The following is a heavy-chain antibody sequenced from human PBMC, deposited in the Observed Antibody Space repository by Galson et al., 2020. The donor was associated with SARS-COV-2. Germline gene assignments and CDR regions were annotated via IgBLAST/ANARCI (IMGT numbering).Heavy chain of an antibody. Sequence: ASVKVSCKASDYTFSNFGITWVRQAPGQGLEWMGWIGSYNGRPSYAQNLQGRITVTRDTSTNTAYMELRSLRSDDTAVYYCAREVGDSWNGIKYSYMDVWGKGTTVTVSS. CDR2: IGSYNGRP. D-gene: IGHD3-3*01. V-gene: IGHV1-18*04. CDR1: DYTFSNFG. CDR3: AREVGDSWNGIKYSYMDV. J-gene: IGHJ6*03.